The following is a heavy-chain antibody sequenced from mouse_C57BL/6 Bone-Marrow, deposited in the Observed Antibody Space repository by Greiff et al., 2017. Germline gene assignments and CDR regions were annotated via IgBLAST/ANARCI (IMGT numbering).Heavy chain of an antibody. Sequence: QVQLQQSGAELVRPGTSVKMSCKASGYTFTNYWIGWAKQRPGHGLEWIGDIYPGGGYTNYTEKFKGKATLTADKSSSTAYMQFSSLTSEDAAIYYCARWSYYAMDYWGQGTSVTVSS. J-gene: IGHJ4*01. CDR3: ARWSYYAMDY. CDR1: GYTFTNYW. CDR2: IYPGGGYT. V-gene: IGHV1-63*01.